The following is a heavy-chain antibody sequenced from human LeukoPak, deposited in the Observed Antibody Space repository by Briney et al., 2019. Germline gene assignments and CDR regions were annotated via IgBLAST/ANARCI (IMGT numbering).Heavy chain of an antibody. CDR3: ARDRWGYSYGGD. J-gene: IGHJ4*02. Sequence: GGSLRLSCAASGFTFSSYWMSWVRQAPGKGLEWVANIKEDGSEKYYVDSVKGRFSISRDNAKNSLYLQMSSLRAEDTAVYYCARDRWGYSYGGDWGQGTLVAVSS. V-gene: IGHV3-7*01. CDR2: IKEDGSEK. CDR1: GFTFSSYW. D-gene: IGHD5-18*01.